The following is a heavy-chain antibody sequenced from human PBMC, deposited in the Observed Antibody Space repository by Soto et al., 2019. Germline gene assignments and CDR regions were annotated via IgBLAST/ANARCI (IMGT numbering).Heavy chain of an antibody. Sequence: SETLSLTCTVSGGSISSGDYYWSWIRQPPGKGLEWIGYIYYSGSTYYNPSLKSRVTISVDTSKNQFSLKLSSVTAADTAVYYCAKSMASNLVGGLPDYWGQGTQVTVSS. J-gene: IGHJ4*02. CDR1: GGSISSGDYY. CDR3: AKSMASNLVGGLPDY. V-gene: IGHV4-30-4*01. D-gene: IGHD3-16*01. CDR2: IYYSGST.